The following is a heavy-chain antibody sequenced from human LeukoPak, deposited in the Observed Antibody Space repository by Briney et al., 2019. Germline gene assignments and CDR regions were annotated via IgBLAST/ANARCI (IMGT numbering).Heavy chain of an antibody. J-gene: IGHJ4*02. V-gene: IGHV3-7*03. CDR2: LRQDGNEK. CDR3: ATGTPFGGA. Sequence: GGSLRLSCAASGFTFSSSWMHWVRQAPGKGLEWVANLRQDGNEKYYINSVKGRFTISRDDGKTSLYLQMNNLRAEDTAVYSCATGTPFGGAWGQGTLVTVSS. CDR1: GFTFSSSW. D-gene: IGHD3-10*01.